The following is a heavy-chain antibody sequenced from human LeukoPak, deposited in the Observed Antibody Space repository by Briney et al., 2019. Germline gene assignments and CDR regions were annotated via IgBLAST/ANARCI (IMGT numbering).Heavy chain of an antibody. D-gene: IGHD3-22*01. CDR2: ISGSGGST. CDR3: AKSQTMGYYYDSSGYYYVGYGMDV. Sequence: GSLRLSCAASGFTFSSYAMSWVRQAPGKGLEWVSAISGSGGSTYYADSVKGRFTISRDNSKNTLYLQMNSLRAEDTAVYYCAKSQTMGYYYDSSGYYYVGYGMDVWGQGTTVTVSS. J-gene: IGHJ6*02. CDR1: GFTFSSYA. V-gene: IGHV3-23*01.